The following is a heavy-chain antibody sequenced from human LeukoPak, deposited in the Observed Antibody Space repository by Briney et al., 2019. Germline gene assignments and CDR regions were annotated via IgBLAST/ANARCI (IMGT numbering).Heavy chain of an antibody. J-gene: IGHJ4*02. V-gene: IGHV1-69*05. Sequence: SVKVSCKASGGTFSSYAISWVRQAPGQGLEWMGGIIPIFGTANYAQKFQGRVTITTDESTSTAYMELSSLRSEDTAVYYCASEDSGSYMGTDWGQGTLVTVSS. D-gene: IGHD3-10*01. CDR2: IIPIFGTA. CDR3: ASEDSGSYMGTD. CDR1: GGTFSSYA.